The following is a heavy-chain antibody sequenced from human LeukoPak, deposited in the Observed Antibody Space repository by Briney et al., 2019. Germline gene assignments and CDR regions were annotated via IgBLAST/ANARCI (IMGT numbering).Heavy chain of an antibody. CDR1: GYTFTSYD. CDR3: ARGSRIAARPSLYYNYYMDV. V-gene: IGHV1-8*01. CDR2: MNPNSGNT. J-gene: IGHJ6*03. D-gene: IGHD6-6*01. Sequence: ASVKVSCKASGYTFTSYDINWVRQATGQGLEWMGWMNPNSGNTGYAQKFQGRVTMTRNTSISTAYMELSSLRSEDTAVYYCARGSRIAARPSLYYNYYMDVWGKGTTVTVSS.